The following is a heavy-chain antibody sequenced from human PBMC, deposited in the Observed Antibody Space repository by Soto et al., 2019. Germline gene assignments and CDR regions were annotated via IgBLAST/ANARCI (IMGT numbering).Heavy chain of an antibody. D-gene: IGHD3-10*01. CDR3: ARNPSGRGRFDS. CDR2: IYYIGTT. V-gene: IGHV4-61*01. Sequence: SETLSLTCTVSGGSLRSPTHYWSWIRQPPGRGLEWIGNIYYIGTTDYNPSLESRVTIVLDTSGNQFSMRLNSVTVADTAVYYCARNPSGRGRFDSWGQGNLVTVSS. J-gene: IGHJ5*01. CDR1: GGSLRSPTHY.